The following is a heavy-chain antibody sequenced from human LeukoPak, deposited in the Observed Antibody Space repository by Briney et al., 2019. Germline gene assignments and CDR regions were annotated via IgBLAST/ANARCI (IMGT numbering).Heavy chain of an antibody. V-gene: IGHV4-30-2*01. CDR3: ARVLFDAFDI. Sequence: VKPSETLSLTCAVSGGSISSGGYSWSWIRQPPGKGLEWIGYIYHSGSTYYNPSLKSRVTISVDRSKNQFSLKLSSVTAADTAVYYCARVLFDAFDIWGQGTMVTVSS. D-gene: IGHD3-10*01. J-gene: IGHJ3*02. CDR1: GGSISSGGYS. CDR2: IYHSGST.